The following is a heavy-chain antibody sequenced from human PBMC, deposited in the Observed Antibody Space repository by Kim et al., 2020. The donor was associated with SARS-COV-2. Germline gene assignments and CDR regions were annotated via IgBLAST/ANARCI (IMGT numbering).Heavy chain of an antibody. CDR2: IWYDGSNK. CDR1: GFTFSSYG. CDR3: ARDFRPRRRYCSSTSCPHYFDY. Sequence: GGSLRLSCAASGFTFSSYGMHWVRQAPGKGLEWVAVIWYDGSNKYYADSVKGRFTISRDNSKNTLYLQMNSLRAEDTAVYYCARDFRPRRRYCSSTSCPHYFDYWGQGTLVTVSS. J-gene: IGHJ4*02. V-gene: IGHV3-33*01. D-gene: IGHD2-2*01.